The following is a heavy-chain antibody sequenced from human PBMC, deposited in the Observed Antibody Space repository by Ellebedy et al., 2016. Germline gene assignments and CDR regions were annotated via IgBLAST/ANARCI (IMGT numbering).Heavy chain of an antibody. V-gene: IGHV4-59*02. J-gene: IGHJ4*02. CDR3: AREERYSVLGY. D-gene: IGHD5/OR15-5a*01. Sequence: SETLSLTCNVSGGSVSSYYWSWIRQPPGKGLEWIGYIYYSGSTNYNPSLKSRVTISVDTSKNQFSLKLSSVTAADTAVYYCAREERYSVLGYWGQGTLVTVSS. CDR1: GGSVSSYY. CDR2: IYYSGST.